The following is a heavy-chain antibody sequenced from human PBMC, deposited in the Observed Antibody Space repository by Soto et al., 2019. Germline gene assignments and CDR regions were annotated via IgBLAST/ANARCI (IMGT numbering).Heavy chain of an antibody. D-gene: IGHD5-12*01. V-gene: IGHV4-34*01. CDR2: INHSGST. CDR1: GGSFSGYY. J-gene: IGHJ6*02. Sequence: QVQLQQWGAGLLKPSETLSLTCAVYGGSFSGYYWSWIRQPPGKGLEWIGEINHSGSTNYNPSLKSRVTLSVDTSKNQFSLKLSSVTAADTAVDYCARAVPGYRGYDRSFYYYGMDVWGQGTTVTVSS. CDR3: ARAVPGYRGYDRSFYYYGMDV.